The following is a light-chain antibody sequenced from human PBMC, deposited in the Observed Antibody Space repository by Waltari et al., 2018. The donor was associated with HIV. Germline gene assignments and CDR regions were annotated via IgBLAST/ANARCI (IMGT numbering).Light chain of an antibody. CDR2: NDS. CDR3: QVWDSSSDHVV. CDR1: HMGSKT. Sequence: SYVLTQPPSVSVAPGKTATITCGGNHMGSKTVHWCPQRPGQAPGLVIYNDSDRPSGIPERFSGSNSGNTATLTITRVEAGDEADYYCQVWDSSSDHVVFGGGTKLTVL. J-gene: IGLJ2*01. V-gene: IGLV3-21*04.